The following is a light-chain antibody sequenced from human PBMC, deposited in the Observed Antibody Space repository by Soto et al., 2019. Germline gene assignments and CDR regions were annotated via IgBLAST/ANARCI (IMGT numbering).Light chain of an antibody. CDR3: QKDNSAPQA. V-gene: IGKV1-27*01. Sequence: DIQMTHSPSSLSESVGHRVPITCRLSQGINNIVAWYQQNPGQVPKLLMYAASTLHSGVPSRFSGSLSGTDFTLTISSQQPEDVATYYCQKDNSAPQAFGQGTKVDIK. J-gene: IGKJ1*01. CDR2: AAS. CDR1: QGINNI.